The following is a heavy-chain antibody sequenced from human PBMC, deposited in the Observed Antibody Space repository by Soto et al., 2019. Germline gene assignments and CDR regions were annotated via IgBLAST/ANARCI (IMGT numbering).Heavy chain of an antibody. D-gene: IGHD1-1*01. CDR3: AKDSTKLYYFDY. Sequence: EVQLLESGGGLVQPGGSLRLSCAASGFTFSTYAMSWVRQAPGKGLEWVSAISCSVGSTYYADSVKGRFTISRDNSKNTLYLQMNSLRAEDTAVYYCAKDSTKLYYFDYWGQGTLVNVSS. CDR1: GFTFSTYA. V-gene: IGHV3-23*01. J-gene: IGHJ4*02. CDR2: ISCSVGST.